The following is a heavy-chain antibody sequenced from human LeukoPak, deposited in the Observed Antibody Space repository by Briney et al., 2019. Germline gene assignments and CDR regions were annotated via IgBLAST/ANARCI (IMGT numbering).Heavy chain of an antibody. Sequence: PGGSLRLSCAASGFTFSSYSMNWVRQAPGKGLEWVSSISSSSSYIYYADSVKGRFTISRDNAKNSLNLQMNSLRAEDTAVYYCARDLSGSYPDFDYWGQGTLVTVSS. CDR2: ISSSSSYI. D-gene: IGHD3-10*01. CDR1: GFTFSSYS. V-gene: IGHV3-21*01. CDR3: ARDLSGSYPDFDY. J-gene: IGHJ4*02.